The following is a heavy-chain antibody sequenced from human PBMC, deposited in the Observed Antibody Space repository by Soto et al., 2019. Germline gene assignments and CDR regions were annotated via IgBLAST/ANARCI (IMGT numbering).Heavy chain of an antibody. J-gene: IGHJ4*02. CDR3: AKDRGEGYGSGHAHYYFDY. V-gene: IGHV3-30*18. CDR1: GFTFSSYG. Sequence: GGSLRLSCAASGFTFSSYGMHWVRQAPGKGLEWVAVISYDGSNKYYADSVKGRFTISRDNSKNTLYLQMNSLRAEDTAVYYCAKDRGEGYGSGHAHYYFDYWGQGTLVTVSS. D-gene: IGHD3-10*01. CDR2: ISYDGSNK.